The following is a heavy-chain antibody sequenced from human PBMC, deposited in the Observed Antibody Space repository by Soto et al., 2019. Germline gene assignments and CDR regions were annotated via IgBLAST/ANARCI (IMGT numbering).Heavy chain of an antibody. CDR3: ARGGYGSRSNFPHHMDV. CDR1: GGSISSYY. Sequence: QVQLQESGPGLVKASETLSLTCTVSGGSISSYYWSWIRQPPGKGLEWVGYVYYSGSTNYNPTLKSRVNISVVTSKNHFALKVSSVTAADTALYYCARGGYGSRSNFPHHMDVWGKGTTVSVSS. J-gene: IGHJ6*03. V-gene: IGHV4-59*12. CDR2: VYYSGST. D-gene: IGHD3-10*01.